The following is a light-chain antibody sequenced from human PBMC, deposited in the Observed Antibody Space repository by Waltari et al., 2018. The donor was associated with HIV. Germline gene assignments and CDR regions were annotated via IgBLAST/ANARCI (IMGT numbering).Light chain of an antibody. Sequence: VLTQSPVTLSLSPGQRATLPCRASQSLNNYLAWYQQKPGQAPRLLIYESSNRATGIPSRFSGSGSGTDFTLTISNLEPEDFAVYFCQQYDNWPLITLGPGTKVDV. CDR2: ESS. J-gene: IGKJ3*01. CDR3: QQYDNWPLIT. V-gene: IGKV3-11*01. CDR1: QSLNNY.